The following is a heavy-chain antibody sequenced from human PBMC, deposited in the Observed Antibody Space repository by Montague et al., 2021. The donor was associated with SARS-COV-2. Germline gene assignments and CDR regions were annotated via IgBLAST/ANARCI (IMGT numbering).Heavy chain of an antibody. CDR1: GVSITSYY. D-gene: IGHD3-16*01. V-gene: IGHV4-4*07. CDR3: VRDGGNWYYFDY. J-gene: IGHJ4*02. Sequence: SETLSLTCSISGVSITSYYWSWVRQPSGKGLEWIGRIYASGSTDXSPSLKSRVRSSIDNPKNQFSLNLESLTAADTAVYYCVRDGGNWYYFDYWGQGALVTVSS. CDR2: IYASGST.